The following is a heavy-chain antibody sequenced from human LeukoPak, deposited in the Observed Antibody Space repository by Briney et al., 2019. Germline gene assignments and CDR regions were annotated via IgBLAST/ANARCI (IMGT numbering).Heavy chain of an antibody. V-gene: IGHV4-34*01. Sequence: SETLSLTCAVYGGSFSAYYWNWIRQSPGKGLEWIGEINHSGSTKYNPSLKSRVGISVDKPKNQFSLRLNSVTAADAAVYYCASRPFHYGFRTHFDSWGQGTLVTVSS. D-gene: IGHD3-10*01. CDR2: INHSGST. J-gene: IGHJ4*02. CDR3: ASRPFHYGFRTHFDS. CDR1: GGSFSAYY.